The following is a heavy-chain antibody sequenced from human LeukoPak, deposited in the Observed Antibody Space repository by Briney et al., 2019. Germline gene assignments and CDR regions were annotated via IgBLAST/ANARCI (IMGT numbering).Heavy chain of an antibody. Sequence: GGSLRLSCAASGFTFSSYGMHWVRQPPGKGLEWVAVISYDGSNKYYADSVKGRFTISRDNSKNTLYLQMNSLRAEDTAVYYCAKDQFVWFGQDYYGMDVWGQGTTVTVSS. D-gene: IGHD3-10*01. CDR2: ISYDGSNK. CDR1: GFTFSSYG. J-gene: IGHJ6*02. CDR3: AKDQFVWFGQDYYGMDV. V-gene: IGHV3-30*18.